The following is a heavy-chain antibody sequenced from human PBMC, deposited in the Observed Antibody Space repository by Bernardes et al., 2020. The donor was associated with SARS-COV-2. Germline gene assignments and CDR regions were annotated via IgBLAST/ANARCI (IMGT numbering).Heavy chain of an antibody. V-gene: IGHV4-61*01. CDR2: IYYPGSI. CDR1: RGSVSFVSNY. CDR3: VRGTGFCSGGSCGWIDP. D-gene: IGHD2-15*01. J-gene: IGHJ5*02. Sequence: SEPLSLTCSVSRGSVSFVSNYWTWLLQPPGKGLEWIGYIYYPGSINYNPSLKSRVTISVDTSKNQFSLKLTSVTAADTAVYYCVRGTGFCSGGSCGWIDPWGQGTLVSVSS.